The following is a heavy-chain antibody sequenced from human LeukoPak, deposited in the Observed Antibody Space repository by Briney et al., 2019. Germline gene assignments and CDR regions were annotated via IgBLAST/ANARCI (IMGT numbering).Heavy chain of an antibody. CDR3: AKDLTMIVVVLDAFDI. J-gene: IGHJ3*02. CDR2: IGASGADT. CDR1: GFTFTNYA. D-gene: IGHD3-22*01. Sequence: GGSLRLSCAASGFTFTNYAMTWVRQAPGKGLEWVSVIGASGADTYYSDSVKGRFTVSRDNSQNTLFLHMSSLRAEDTAVYYCAKDLTMIVVVLDAFDIWGQGTMVTVSS. V-gene: IGHV3-23*01.